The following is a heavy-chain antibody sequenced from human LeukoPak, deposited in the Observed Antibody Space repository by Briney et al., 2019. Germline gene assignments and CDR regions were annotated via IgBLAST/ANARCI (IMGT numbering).Heavy chain of an antibody. CDR3: ARGPLPFIVGTKGLDY. J-gene: IGHJ4*02. CDR2: INHSGST. Sequence: SETLSLTCTVSGGSISSSSYYWSWIRQPPGKGLEWIGEINHSGSTNYNPSLKSRVTISVDTSKNQFSLKLSSVTAADTAVYYCARGPLPFIVGTKGLDYWGQGTLVTVSS. CDR1: GGSISSSSYY. V-gene: IGHV4-39*07. D-gene: IGHD1-26*01.